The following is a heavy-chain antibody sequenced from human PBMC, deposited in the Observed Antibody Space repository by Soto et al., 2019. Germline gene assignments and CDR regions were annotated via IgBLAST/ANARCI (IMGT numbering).Heavy chain of an antibody. J-gene: IGHJ4*02. V-gene: IGHV4-31*03. D-gene: IGHD3-10*01. CDR1: GGSISSGGYY. CDR3: ASLVIWFGELSFDY. Sequence: SETLSLTCTVSGGSISSGGYYWSWIRQHPGKGLEWIGYIYYSGSTYYNPSLKSRVTISVDTSKNQFSLKLSSVTAADTAVYYCASLVIWFGELSFDYWGQGTLVTVSS. CDR2: IYYSGST.